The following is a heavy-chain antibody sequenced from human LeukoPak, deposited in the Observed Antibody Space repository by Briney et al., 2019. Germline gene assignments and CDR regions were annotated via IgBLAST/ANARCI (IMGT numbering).Heavy chain of an antibody. J-gene: IGHJ4*02. CDR3: ARDIVYLIDEDYG. V-gene: IGHV4-4*07. D-gene: IGHD4-17*01. CDR2: IHTSGSA. Sequence: SETLSLTCSLSGSSLNIHYGSCIRHPAEKGLECIGRIHTSGSADYSPSLQSRVTISVDMSKKEFSLKLTSVTAADTAVYYCARDIVYLIDEDYGWGQGILVTVSS. CDR1: GSSLNIHY.